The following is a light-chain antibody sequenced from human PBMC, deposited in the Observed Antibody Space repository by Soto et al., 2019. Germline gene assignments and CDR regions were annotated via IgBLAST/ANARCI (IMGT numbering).Light chain of an antibody. V-gene: IGKV3-20*01. J-gene: IGKJ4*01. CDR3: QQYATSPLT. CDR2: GAS. CDR1: QSVSSSS. Sequence: EIVLTQSPGTLSLSPVERATLSCRASQSVSSSSLTWYQQKPGQAPRLLIYGASTRATAIPDRFSGSGSGTDFSLTITRVEPEDFAVYYCQQYATSPLTFGGGTKVDIK.